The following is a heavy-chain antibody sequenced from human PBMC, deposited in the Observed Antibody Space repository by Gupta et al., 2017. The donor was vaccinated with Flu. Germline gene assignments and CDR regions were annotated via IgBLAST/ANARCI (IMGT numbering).Heavy chain of an antibody. J-gene: IGHJ4*02. CDR2: TYFRSKWYS. CDR3: ARKVAGANRCDY. CDR1: GDSVSNNSAV. Sequence: QVQLQEAGPVLVKPSQTLSLTCAISGDSVSNNSAVWHWIRQSPSRGLEWLGRTYFRSKWYSDSAVSLKSRLTIKADAPQNHLSMQLNSVTPEDTAVYYCARKVAGANRCDYWGQGTLVTVSS. V-gene: IGHV6-1*01. D-gene: IGHD6-19*01.